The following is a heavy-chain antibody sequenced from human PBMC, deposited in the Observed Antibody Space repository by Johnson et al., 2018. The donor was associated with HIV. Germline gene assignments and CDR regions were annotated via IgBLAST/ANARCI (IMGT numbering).Heavy chain of an antibody. V-gene: IGHV3-33*01. J-gene: IGHJ3*02. CDR1: GFTFSNYG. CDR3: ARENYYDILNDAFDI. CDR2: IWFAGNTE. D-gene: IGHD3-22*01. Sequence: QVQLVESGGGVVRPGKSLRLSCAASGFTFSNYGMHWVRQAPGKGLEWVAIIWFAGNTEYYADSVKGRFTISRDSSKNTLYLQRSSLRAEDTAVYYCARENYYDILNDAFDIWGQGTMVTVSS.